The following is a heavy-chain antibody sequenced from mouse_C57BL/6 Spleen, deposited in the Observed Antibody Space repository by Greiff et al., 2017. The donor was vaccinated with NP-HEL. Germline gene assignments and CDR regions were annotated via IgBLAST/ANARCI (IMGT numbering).Heavy chain of an antibody. CDR1: GYTFTSYW. D-gene: IGHD2-2*01. Sequence: QVQLKQPGTELVKPGASVKLSCKASGYTFTSYWMHWVKQRPGQGLEWIGNINPSNGGTNYNEKFKSKATLTVDKSSSTAYMQLSSLTSEDSAVYYCARGDGYDVYFDVWGTGTTVTVSS. CDR2: INPSNGGT. J-gene: IGHJ1*03. V-gene: IGHV1-53*01. CDR3: ARGDGYDVYFDV.